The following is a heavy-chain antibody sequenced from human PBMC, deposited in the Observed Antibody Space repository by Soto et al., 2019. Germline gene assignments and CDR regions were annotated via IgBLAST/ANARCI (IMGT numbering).Heavy chain of an antibody. Sequence: SETLSLTCTVSGGSISGYYWSWIRQPPGKGLEWIGYIYYSGSTNYNPSLKSRVTISVDTSKNQFSLKLSSVTAADTAVYYCARRRFGELNSMDVWGQGTTVTVSS. V-gene: IGHV4-59*01. CDR3: ARRRFGELNSMDV. J-gene: IGHJ6*02. CDR2: IYYSGST. CDR1: GGSISGYY. D-gene: IGHD3-10*01.